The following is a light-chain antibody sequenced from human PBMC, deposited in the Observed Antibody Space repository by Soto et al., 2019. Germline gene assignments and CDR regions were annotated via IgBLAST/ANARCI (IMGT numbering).Light chain of an antibody. CDR3: CSYAGDSYV. Sequence: QSALTQPASVSGSPGQSITISCTGTSSDVGNYNLVSWYQQRPGKAHKLMIYDVSKRPSGVSNRFSGSKSGNTASLTIFGLQADDEADYYCCSYAGDSYVFGTGTKVTVL. CDR1: SSDVGNYNL. J-gene: IGLJ1*01. CDR2: DVS. V-gene: IGLV2-23*02.